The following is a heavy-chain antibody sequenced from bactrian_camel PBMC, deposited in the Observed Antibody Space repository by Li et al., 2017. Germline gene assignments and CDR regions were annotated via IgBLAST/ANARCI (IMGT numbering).Heavy chain of an antibody. CDR1: GYAFSSYY. V-gene: IGHV3-2*01. J-gene: IGHJ4*01. CDR3: AADRASGCGSRSWSITQLYDH. D-gene: IGHD1*01. CDR2: AGGGRT. Sequence: HVQLVESGGGLVQPGGSLRLSCETYGYAFSSYYMLWVRQAPGKGLEWVSSAGGGRTHYADSVKGRFTISKDNAKNTLYLQMNNLKLEDTAMYYCAADRASGCGSRSWSITQLYDHWGRGTQVTVS.